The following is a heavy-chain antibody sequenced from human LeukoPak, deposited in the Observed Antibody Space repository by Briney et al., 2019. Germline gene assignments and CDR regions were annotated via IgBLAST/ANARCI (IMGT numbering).Heavy chain of an antibody. V-gene: IGHV3-13*01. CDR1: GFTFTTYD. Sequence: GGSLRLSCAASGFTFTTYDMRWVRQATGKGLEWVSAIGTTGDTYYPGSVKGRFTISRENAKNSLYLQMNSLRAGDTAVYYCARDRGGGHMDVWGKGTTVTISS. CDR2: IGTTGDT. CDR3: ARDRGGGHMDV. D-gene: IGHD2-15*01. J-gene: IGHJ6*03.